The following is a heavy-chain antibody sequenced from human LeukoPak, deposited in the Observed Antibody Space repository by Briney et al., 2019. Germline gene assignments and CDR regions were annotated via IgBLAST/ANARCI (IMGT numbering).Heavy chain of an antibody. D-gene: IGHD2-21*02. CDR3: TRCEDVVVTAWFDY. CDR2: IRSKAYGGST. CDR1: GFTFGDYA. J-gene: IGHJ4*02. Sequence: GGSLRLSCTASGFTFGDYAMSWVRQAPGKGLEWVGFIRSKAYGGSTAYAASAKGRFTISRDDSKSIAYLQMNSLKTEDTAVYYCTRCEDVVVTAWFDYWGQGTLVTVSS. V-gene: IGHV3-49*04.